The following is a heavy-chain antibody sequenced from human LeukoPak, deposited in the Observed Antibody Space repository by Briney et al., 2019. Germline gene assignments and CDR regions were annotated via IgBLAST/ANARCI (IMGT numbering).Heavy chain of an antibody. Sequence: ASVKVSCKASGGTFSSYAISWVRQAPGQGLEWMGGIIPIFGTANYAQKFQGRVTITADESTSTAYMGLSSLRSEDTAVYYCAREVGANAYFDYWGQGTLVTVSS. J-gene: IGHJ4*02. CDR3: AREVGANAYFDY. CDR1: GGTFSSYA. CDR2: IIPIFGTA. V-gene: IGHV1-69*13. D-gene: IGHD1-26*01.